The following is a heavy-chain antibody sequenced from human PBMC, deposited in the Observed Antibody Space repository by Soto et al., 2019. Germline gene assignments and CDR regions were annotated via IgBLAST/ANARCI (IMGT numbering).Heavy chain of an antibody. Sequence: GGSLRLSCAASGFTFSSYSMNWVRQAPGKGLEWVSSISSSSSYIYHADSVKGRFTISRDNAKNSLYLQMNSLRAEDTAVYYCARVGARVALYYYYMDVWGKGTTVTVSS. V-gene: IGHV3-21*01. D-gene: IGHD5-12*01. CDR1: GFTFSSYS. J-gene: IGHJ6*03. CDR2: ISSSSSYI. CDR3: ARVGARVALYYYYMDV.